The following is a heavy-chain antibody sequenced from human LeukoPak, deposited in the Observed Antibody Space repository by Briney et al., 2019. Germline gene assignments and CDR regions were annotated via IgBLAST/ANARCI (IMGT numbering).Heavy chain of an antibody. Sequence: GGSLRLSCAASGFTFDNFAMTWARQAPGKGLEWVSGISGSGGSTYYTDSVKGRFTISRDNSKNTLFLQMSSLTAEDTALYYCAKGRCSGGSCYGRGLDYWGQGTLVTVSS. CDR3: AKGRCSGGSCYGRGLDY. D-gene: IGHD2-15*01. CDR1: GFTFDNFA. J-gene: IGHJ4*02. CDR2: ISGSGGST. V-gene: IGHV3-23*01.